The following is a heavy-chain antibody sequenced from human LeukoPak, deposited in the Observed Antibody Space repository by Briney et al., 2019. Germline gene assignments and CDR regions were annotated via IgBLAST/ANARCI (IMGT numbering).Heavy chain of an antibody. J-gene: IGHJ4*02. CDR1: GFTFSSYW. D-gene: IGHD3-3*01. CDR2: IKQDGSEK. CDR3: ATTLRFLEWLPAYFDY. V-gene: IGHV3-7*01. Sequence: QPGGSLRLSCAASGFTFSSYWMSWVRQAPGKGLEWVANIKQDGSEKYYVDSVKGRFTISRDNAKNLLYLQMNSLRAEDTAVYYCATTLRFLEWLPAYFDYWGQGTLVTVSS.